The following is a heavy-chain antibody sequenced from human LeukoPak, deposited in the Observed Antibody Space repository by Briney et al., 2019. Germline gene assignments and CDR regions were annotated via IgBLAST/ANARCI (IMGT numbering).Heavy chain of an antibody. J-gene: IGHJ4*02. CDR2: ISSSSTI. CDR3: ARVLRWEYYFDY. Sequence: GGSLRLSCAASGFTFSSYSMNWVRQAPGKGLEWVSYISSSSTIYYADSVKGRFTISRDNAKNSLYLQMNSLRAEDTAVYYCARVLRWEYYFDYWGQGTLVTVSS. D-gene: IGHD1-26*01. CDR1: GFTFSSYS. V-gene: IGHV3-48*04.